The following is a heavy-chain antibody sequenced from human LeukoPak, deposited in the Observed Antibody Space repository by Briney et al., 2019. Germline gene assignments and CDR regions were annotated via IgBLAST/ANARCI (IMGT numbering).Heavy chain of an antibody. Sequence: VASVKVSCKASGYIFNTYGISWVRQAPGQGLEWMGWISVYNGNTNYAEKFQDRVTMTTDTSTNTAYMELRSLRSDDTAVYYCARDLIRAADFDFWGQGTLVTVSS. J-gene: IGHJ4*02. CDR1: GYIFNTYG. CDR3: ARDLIRAADFDF. D-gene: IGHD6-13*01. CDR2: ISVYNGNT. V-gene: IGHV1-18*01.